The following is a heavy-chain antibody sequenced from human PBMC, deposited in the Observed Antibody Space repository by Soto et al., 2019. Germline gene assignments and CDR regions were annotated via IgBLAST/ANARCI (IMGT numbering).Heavy chain of an antibody. Sequence: ASVKVSCKASGYSFTSYDISWVRQAPGQGLEWMGRISTYNGNTNYPQSLQGRLTMTTDTSTTTAYMELRSLRSDDTAVYYCARDPYHVLMVNAPNLYGMDVWGQGTTVTVSS. J-gene: IGHJ6*02. V-gene: IGHV1-18*01. CDR2: ISTYNGNT. D-gene: IGHD2-8*01. CDR1: GYSFTSYD. CDR3: ARDPYHVLMVNAPNLYGMDV.